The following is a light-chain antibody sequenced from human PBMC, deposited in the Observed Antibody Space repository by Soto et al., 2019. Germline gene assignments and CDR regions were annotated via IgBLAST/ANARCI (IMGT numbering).Light chain of an antibody. CDR3: QHYYNTPPT. Sequence: ETVMTQSPATLSVSPGERATLSCRASQSISNNLAWYQQKPGQAPRLIMFRTSTRATGVPARFSGSGSGTEFTLTISSLQAEDVAVYYCQHYYNTPPTFGGGTKVEIK. J-gene: IGKJ4*01. CDR2: RTS. V-gene: IGKV3-15*01. CDR1: QSISNN.